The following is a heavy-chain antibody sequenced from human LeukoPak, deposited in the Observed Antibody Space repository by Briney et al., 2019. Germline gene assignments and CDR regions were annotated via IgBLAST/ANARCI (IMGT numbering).Heavy chain of an antibody. CDR3: AGHSWFGEFIQSYYFDY. CDR1: GGSISSYY. CDR2: IYYSGST. Sequence: PSETLSLTCTVSGGSISSYYWSWIRQPPGKGLEWIGYIYYSGSTNYNPSLKSRVTISVDTSKNQFSLKLSSVTAADTAVYYCAGHSWFGEFIQSYYFDYWGQGTLVTVSS. V-gene: IGHV4-59*08. D-gene: IGHD3-10*01. J-gene: IGHJ4*02.